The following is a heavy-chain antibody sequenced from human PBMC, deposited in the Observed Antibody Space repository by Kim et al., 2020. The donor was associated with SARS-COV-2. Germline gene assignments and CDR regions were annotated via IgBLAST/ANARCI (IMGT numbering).Heavy chain of an antibody. CDR2: IYYSGST. V-gene: IGHV4-59*13. D-gene: IGHD6-13*01. CDR1: GGSISSYY. CDR3: ARDGHEVSPQPETGWFDP. J-gene: IGHJ5*02. Sequence: SETLSLTCTVSGGSISSYYWSWIRQPPGKGLEWIGYIYYSGSTNYNPSLKSRVTISVDTSKNQFSLKLSSVTAADTAVYYCARDGHEVSPQPETGWFDP.